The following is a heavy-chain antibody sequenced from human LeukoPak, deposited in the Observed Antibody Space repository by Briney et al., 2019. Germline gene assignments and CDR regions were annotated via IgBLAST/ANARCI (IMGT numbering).Heavy chain of an antibody. CDR2: ISAYDGNT. D-gene: IGHD5-18*01. V-gene: IGHV1-18*01. CDR1: GGTFYSYR. CDR3: ARAVRGYSYAYLPY. J-gene: IGHJ4*02. Sequence: ASVKVSCKASGGTFYSYRISWVRQAPGQGLEWMGWISAYDGNTDYAQNLQGRVTMTTDTSTSTAYMELRSLRSDDTAVYYCARAVRGYSYAYLPYWGQGTLVTVSS.